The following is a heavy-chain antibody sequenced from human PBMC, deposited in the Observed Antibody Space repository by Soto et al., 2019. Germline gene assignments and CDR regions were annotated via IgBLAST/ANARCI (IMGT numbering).Heavy chain of an antibody. J-gene: IGHJ4*02. CDR3: ARAYYYDSSGYPGY. CDR2: INPNSGGT. V-gene: IGHV1-2*04. Sequence: ASVKVSCKASVYTFTGYYMHWVRQAPGQGLEWMGWINPNSGGTNYAQKFQGWVTMTRDTSISTAYMELSRLRSDDTAVYYCARAYYYDSSGYPGYWGQGTLVTVS. D-gene: IGHD3-22*01. CDR1: VYTFTGYY.